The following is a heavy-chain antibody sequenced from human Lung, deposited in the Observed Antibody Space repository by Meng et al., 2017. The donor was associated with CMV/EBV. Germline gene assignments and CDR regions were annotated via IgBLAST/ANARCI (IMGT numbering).Heavy chain of an antibody. CDR1: GCSFSNDY. Sequence: QMQLQQLGAAPLKPSQTLSITCGVYGCSFSNDYWSWIRQSPGKGLEWIGYFHPSGSTYYNPSLNSRVTMSVDTSKNQFSLNLRSVTAADTAVYSCSRGADAYKSGRSWGQGTLVTVSS. D-gene: IGHD5-24*01. CDR2: FHPSGST. CDR3: SRGADAYKSGRS. J-gene: IGHJ5*02. V-gene: IGHV4-34*01.